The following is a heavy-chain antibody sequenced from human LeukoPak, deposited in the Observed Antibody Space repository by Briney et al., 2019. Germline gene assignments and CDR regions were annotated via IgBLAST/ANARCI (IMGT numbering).Heavy chain of an antibody. D-gene: IGHD3-10*01. CDR2: IYTSGNT. V-gene: IGHV4-61*02. CDR3: ATEGGRRGFMVRGTKHYFDY. J-gene: IGHJ4*02. Sequence: SQTLSLTCTVSGGSISSGNYYWNWIRQPAGKGLEWIGRIYTSGNTSYNPSLKSRVTISLDTSKNQFSLKLSSVTAADTAIYYCATEGGRRGFMVRGTKHYFDYWGQGTLVTVSS. CDR1: GGSISSGNYY.